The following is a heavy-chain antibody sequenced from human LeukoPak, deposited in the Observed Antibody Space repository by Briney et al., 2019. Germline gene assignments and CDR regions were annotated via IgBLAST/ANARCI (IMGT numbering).Heavy chain of an antibody. V-gene: IGHV3-23*01. Sequence: GGAPIHSCAAAGVTLTSYPMSVVGAALEKRLEWVSVISGSGGSTYYAAYVKGSLTISRDNSKNTLYLQVNSLRAEDTAVYYCAKDSPTVTPVDYWGQGTLVTVSS. CDR3: AKDSPTVTPVDY. CDR1: GVTLTSYP. J-gene: IGHJ4*02. D-gene: IGHD4-11*01. CDR2: ISGSGGST.